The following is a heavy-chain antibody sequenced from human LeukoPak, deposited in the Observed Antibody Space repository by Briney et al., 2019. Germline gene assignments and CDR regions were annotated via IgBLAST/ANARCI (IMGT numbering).Heavy chain of an antibody. CDR1: GDSISNYY. Sequence: PSETLSLTCTVSGDSISNYYWSWLRQPPGKGLEWVGYISFSGYSNYNPSLKSRVTMSVDTSKNQFSLKLSSVTAADTAIYYCARGERSGSGSLDYWGQGTQVTVSS. D-gene: IGHD3-10*01. CDR3: ARGERSGSGSLDY. V-gene: IGHV4-59*01. CDR2: ISFSGYS. J-gene: IGHJ4*02.